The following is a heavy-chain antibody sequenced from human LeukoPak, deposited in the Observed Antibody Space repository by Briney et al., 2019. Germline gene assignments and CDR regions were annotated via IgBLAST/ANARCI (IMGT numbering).Heavy chain of an antibody. CDR2: ISSSGSTI. J-gene: IGHJ4*02. CDR1: GFTFSDYY. D-gene: IGHD3-9*01. Sequence: GGSLRLSCAASGFTFSDYYMSWIRQAPGKGLEWVSYISSSGSTIYYADSVKGRFTISRDNSKSTLYLQMNSLRAEDTALYYCAKTRRRYNILTAYYAVDYWGQGTLVTVSS. CDR3: AKTRRRYNILTAYYAVDY. V-gene: IGHV3-11*01.